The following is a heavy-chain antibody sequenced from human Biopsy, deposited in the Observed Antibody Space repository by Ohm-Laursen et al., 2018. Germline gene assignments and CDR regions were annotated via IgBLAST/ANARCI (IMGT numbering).Heavy chain of an antibody. CDR1: EFIFSRFW. CDR3: TRAEAGSGSLLYFDY. D-gene: IGHD3-10*01. CDR2: INSDGSST. J-gene: IGHJ4*02. V-gene: IGHV3-74*01. Sequence: LRLSCAASEFIFSRFWMYWVRQAPGKGLVWVSRINSDGSSTNYADAVKGRSTISRDNAKNTVFLQMNSLRAEDTAVYYCTRAEAGSGSLLYFDYWGQGTLVTVSS.